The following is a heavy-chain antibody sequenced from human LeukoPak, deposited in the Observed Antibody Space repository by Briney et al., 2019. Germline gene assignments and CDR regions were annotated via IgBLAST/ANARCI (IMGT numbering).Heavy chain of an antibody. Sequence: GGSLRLSCAASGFTFSSYAMSWVRQAPGKGLEWVSVIHSGGSTYYADSVKGRFTISRDNSKNTLYLQMNSLRAEDTAVYYCAREEPFDYWGQGTLVTVSS. D-gene: IGHD1-26*01. J-gene: IGHJ4*02. V-gene: IGHV3-66*01. CDR1: GFTFSSYA. CDR3: AREEPFDY. CDR2: IHSGGST.